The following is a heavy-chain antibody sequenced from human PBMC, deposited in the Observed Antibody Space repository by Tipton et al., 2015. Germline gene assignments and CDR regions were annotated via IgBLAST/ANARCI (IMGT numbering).Heavy chain of an antibody. D-gene: IGHD6-13*01. J-gene: IGHJ4*02. V-gene: IGHV4-38-2*02. Sequence: LRLSCAVSGYSISSGYYWGWIRQPPGKGLEWIGSIYHRGDTNYNPSLKSRVTISLDTSKNQFSLKLSSVTAADTAVYYCARDGPYSSTWDFDYWGQGTLVTVSS. CDR1: GYSISSGYY. CDR2: IYHRGDT. CDR3: ARDGPYSSTWDFDY.